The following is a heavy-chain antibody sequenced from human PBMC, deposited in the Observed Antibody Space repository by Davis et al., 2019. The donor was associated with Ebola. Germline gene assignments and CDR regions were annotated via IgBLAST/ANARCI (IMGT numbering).Heavy chain of an antibody. J-gene: IGHJ3*02. D-gene: IGHD3-22*01. V-gene: IGHV1-46*01. Sequence: ASVTVSCQASGYRFTSYYMHWVRQAPGQGLEWMGIINPITGGTGYAQNFQVRVNMTRDTSTSTVYMELSSLRSEDKAVYYCEREGGRYYDSSGYVFDIWGQGTMVKVSS. CDR1: GYRFTSYY. CDR3: EREGGRYYDSSGYVFDI. CDR2: INPITGGT.